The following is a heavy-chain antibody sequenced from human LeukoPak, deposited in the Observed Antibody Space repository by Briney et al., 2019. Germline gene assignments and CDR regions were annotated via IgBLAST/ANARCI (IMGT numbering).Heavy chain of an antibody. V-gene: IGHV4-39*01. CDR2: IYYSGST. Sequence: SETLSLTCTVSGGSISSSRDYWGWIRQPPGKGLEWIGSIYYSGSTYYNPSLKSRVTISVDTSKNQFSLKLSSVTAADTAVYSCARHVEIAVAGPIDYWGQGTLVTVSS. J-gene: IGHJ4*02. D-gene: IGHD6-19*01. CDR3: ARHVEIAVAGPIDY. CDR1: GGSISSSRDY.